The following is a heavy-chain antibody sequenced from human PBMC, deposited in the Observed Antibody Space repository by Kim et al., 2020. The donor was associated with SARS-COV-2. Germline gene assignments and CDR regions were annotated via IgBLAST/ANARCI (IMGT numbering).Heavy chain of an antibody. CDR3: SCGYYSRGDY. V-gene: IGHV4-39*01. D-gene: IGHD3-22*01. J-gene: IGHJ4*02. CDR1: GGSISSSSYY. CDR2: IYYSGST. Sequence: SETLSLTCTVSGGSISSSSYYWGWIRQPPGKGLEWIGSIYYSGSTYYNPSLKSRVTISVDTSKNQFSLKLSSVTAADTAIYYCSCGYYSRGDYWGQGSLVTVSS.